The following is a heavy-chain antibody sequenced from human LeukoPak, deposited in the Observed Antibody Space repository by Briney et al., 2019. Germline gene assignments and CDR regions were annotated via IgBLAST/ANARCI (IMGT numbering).Heavy chain of an antibody. CDR2: IYPGDSDT. D-gene: IGHD1-1*01. V-gene: IGHV5-51*01. J-gene: IGHJ4*02. Sequence: GESLKISCKGSGYSFTSYWIGWVRQMPGKGLEWMGIIYPGDSDTRYSPSFQGQVTVSADKSISTAYLQWSSLKASDTAMYYCARQRGGWNDLSYFDYWGQGTLVTVSS. CDR1: GYSFTSYW. CDR3: ARQRGGWNDLSYFDY.